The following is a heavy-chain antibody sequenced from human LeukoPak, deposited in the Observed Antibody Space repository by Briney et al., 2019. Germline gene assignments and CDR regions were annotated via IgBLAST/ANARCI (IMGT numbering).Heavy chain of an antibody. D-gene: IGHD3-22*01. CDR2: IYSGGST. J-gene: IGHJ4*02. CDR1: GFTVSSNY. V-gene: IGHV3-53*01. CDR3: ARDRSTHYYDSSGYIS. Sequence: PGGSLRLSCAASGFTVSSNYMSWVRQSPGKGLEWVSVIYSGGSTYYADSVKGRFTISRDNSKNTLYLQMNSLRAEDTAVYYCARDRSTHYYDSSGYISWGQGTLVTVSP.